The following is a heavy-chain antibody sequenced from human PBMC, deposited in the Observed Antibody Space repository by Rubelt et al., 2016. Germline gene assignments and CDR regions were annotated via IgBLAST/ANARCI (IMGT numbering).Heavy chain of an antibody. V-gene: IGHV3-23*01. CDR3: AKVPIRTVTSTFDY. D-gene: IGHD4-17*01. Sequence: EVQLLESGGGLVQPGGSLRLSCAASGFTFSSYAMSWVRQAPGKGLEWVSAISGSGGSTYYAGSVKGRCTIARDNSKNTLYLQRNSLRAEDTAVYYCAKVPIRTVTSTFDYWGQGTLVTVSS. J-gene: IGHJ4*02. CDR2: ISGSGGST. CDR1: GFTFSSYA.